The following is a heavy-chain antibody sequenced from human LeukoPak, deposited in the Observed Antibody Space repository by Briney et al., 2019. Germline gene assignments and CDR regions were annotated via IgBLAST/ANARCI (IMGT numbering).Heavy chain of an antibody. D-gene: IGHD1-26*01. J-gene: IGHJ4*02. V-gene: IGHV1-2*02. CDR2: ISPNSGGT. CDR1: GYTFTGYY. Sequence: ASVKVSCKASGYTFTGYYMHWVRQAPGQGLEWMGWISPNSGGTNYAQKFQGRVTMTRDTSISTAYMELSRLRSDDTAVYYCARDSGSYFPSFDYWGQGTLVTVSS. CDR3: ARDSGSYFPSFDY.